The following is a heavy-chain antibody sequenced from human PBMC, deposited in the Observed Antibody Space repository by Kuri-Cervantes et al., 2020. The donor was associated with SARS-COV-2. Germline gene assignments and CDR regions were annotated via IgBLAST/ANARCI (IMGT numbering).Heavy chain of an antibody. CDR2: INHSGST. J-gene: IGHJ4*02. D-gene: IGHD5-12*01. V-gene: IGHV4-34*01. CDR3: ARGKDIVATIDAFVY. CDR1: GGSFSGYY. Sequence: ESLKISCAVYGGSFSGYYWSWIRQPPGKGLEWIGEINHSGSTNYNPSLKSRVTISVDTSKNQFSLKLSSVTAADTAVYYCARGKDIVATIDAFVYWGQGIL.